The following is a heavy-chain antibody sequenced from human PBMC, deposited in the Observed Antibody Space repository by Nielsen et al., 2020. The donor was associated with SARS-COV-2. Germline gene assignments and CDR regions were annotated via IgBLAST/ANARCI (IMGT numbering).Heavy chain of an antibody. J-gene: IGHJ6*02. CDR1: GFTFDEHA. CDR2: VSSRGRVM. CDR3: AKTGDYFVVVPAATLDV. D-gene: IGHD2-2*01. Sequence: GGSLRLSCAASGFTFDEHAMHWVRQAPGKGLEWASGVSSRGRVMGYADSVKGRFIISRDNAVNSLYLQMNSLTAEDTAVYYCAKTGDYFVVVPAATLDVWGQGTTVTVSS. V-gene: IGHV3-9*01.